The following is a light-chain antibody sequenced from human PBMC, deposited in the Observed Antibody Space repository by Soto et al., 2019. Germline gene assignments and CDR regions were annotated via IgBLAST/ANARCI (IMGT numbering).Light chain of an antibody. J-gene: IGKJ5*01. Sequence: EIVMPQSPATLSVSPGESSTLSCRASQSISSNLAWYQQKPGQAPRLLIYGAFNRATGIPDRFSGGGSGTDFTLTIRSLQPEDLGVYYCKQYSQWPPFTFGKGKRLEIK. CDR2: GAF. CDR1: QSISSN. V-gene: IGKV3D-15*01. CDR3: KQYSQWPPFT.